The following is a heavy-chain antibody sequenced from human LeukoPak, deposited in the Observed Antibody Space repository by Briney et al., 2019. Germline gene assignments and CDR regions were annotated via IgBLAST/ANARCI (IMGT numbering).Heavy chain of an antibody. D-gene: IGHD3-10*01. CDR1: GYTFTSYG. J-gene: IGHJ4*02. Sequence: ASVKVSCKASGYTFTSYGISWVRQAPGQGLEWMGWISAYNGNTNYAQKLQGRVTMTTDTSTSTAYMEVRSLRSDDTAVYYCAREGGRYGSGSYPDYWGQGTLVTVSS. CDR3: AREGGRYGSGSYPDY. V-gene: IGHV1-18*01. CDR2: ISAYNGNT.